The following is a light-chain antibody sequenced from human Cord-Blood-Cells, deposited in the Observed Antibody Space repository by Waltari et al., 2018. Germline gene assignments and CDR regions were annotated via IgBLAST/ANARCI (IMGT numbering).Light chain of an antibody. CDR2: DVS. Sequence: QSALTQPASVSGSPGQWITISCTGTSSDVGGYNYVSWYQQHPGKAPKLIIYDVSKRPSGVSNRCSGSKSGNTASLTISGLHAEDEADYYYSSYTSSSTYVFGTGTKVTVL. CDR3: SSYTSSSTYV. V-gene: IGLV2-14*01. CDR1: SSDVGGYNY. J-gene: IGLJ1*01.